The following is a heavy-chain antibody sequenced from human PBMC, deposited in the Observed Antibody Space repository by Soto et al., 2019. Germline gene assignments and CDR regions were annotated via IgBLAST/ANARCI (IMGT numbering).Heavy chain of an antibody. D-gene: IGHD6-19*01. CDR1: GFFFNTYS. Sequence: LRLSCAASGFFFNTYSVHWVRQAPGKGLEWVAVISNDETKKYFADSVKGRVSISRDSSKNTVYLQMDSLRAEDTAVYYCARSIAVAGLDYWGPGTLVTVSS. CDR2: ISNDETKK. CDR3: ARSIAVAGLDY. J-gene: IGHJ4*02. V-gene: IGHV3-30-3*01.